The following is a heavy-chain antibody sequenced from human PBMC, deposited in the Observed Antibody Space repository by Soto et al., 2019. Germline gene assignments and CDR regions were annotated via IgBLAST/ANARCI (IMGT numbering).Heavy chain of an antibody. Sequence: TLSLTCAVSGGSISSGGYSWSWIRQPPGKGLEWIGYIYHSGSTYYNPSLKSRVTISVDRSKNQFSLKLSSVTAADTAVYYCARGSYYYDSSGYYHYWGQGPLVPV. V-gene: IGHV4-30-2*01. CDR1: GGSISSGGYS. D-gene: IGHD3-22*01. J-gene: IGHJ4*02. CDR2: IYHSGST. CDR3: ARGSYYYDSSGYYHY.